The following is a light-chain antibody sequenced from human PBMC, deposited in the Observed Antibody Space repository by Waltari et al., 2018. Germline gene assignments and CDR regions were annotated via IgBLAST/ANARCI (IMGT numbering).Light chain of an antibody. Sequence: QLVLTQSPSASASLGASVRLTCTLDSGHTSNLIALPQQQPEKGPRYLMKVNSDGSHSKGDEIPYRFSGSGSGAERYLTISNVQSEDEADYYCQTGGHGTWVFGGGTKLTVL. CDR1: SGHTSNL. CDR2: VNSDGSH. J-gene: IGLJ3*02. CDR3: QTGGHGTWV. V-gene: IGLV4-69*01.